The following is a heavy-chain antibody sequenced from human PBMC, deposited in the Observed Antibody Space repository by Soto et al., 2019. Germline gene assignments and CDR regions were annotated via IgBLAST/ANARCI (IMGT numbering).Heavy chain of an antibody. D-gene: IGHD1-7*01. CDR3: ARDGIGGTVFRGFCDY. V-gene: IGHV3-33*01. CDR2: IWYDGSDK. J-gene: IGHJ4*02. CDR1: GSIFSGYG. Sequence: QKYLVESGGGVVQPGGSLRLSCVASGSIFSGYGMHWVRQAPGKGLEGVAVIWYDGSDKYYADSVKGRFTISRDNSKNMLYLQMDRLRAEDTAVYYCARDGIGGTVFRGFCDYWGQGTLVTVSS.